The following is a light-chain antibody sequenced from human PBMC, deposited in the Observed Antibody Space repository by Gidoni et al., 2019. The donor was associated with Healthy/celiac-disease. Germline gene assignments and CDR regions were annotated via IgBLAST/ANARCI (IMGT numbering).Light chain of an antibody. J-gene: IGLJ2*01. CDR1: SSEVGCYNC. Sequence: QSALTQPRSGAGSPGQSVTISCTGTSSEVGCYNCVSWYQQHPGKAPKVMIYDVSKRPSGVPDRFSGSKSGNTASLTISGLQVEDEADYYCCSSGGSYTVVFGGGTKLTVL. CDR2: DVS. V-gene: IGLV2-11*01. CDR3: CSSGGSYTVV.